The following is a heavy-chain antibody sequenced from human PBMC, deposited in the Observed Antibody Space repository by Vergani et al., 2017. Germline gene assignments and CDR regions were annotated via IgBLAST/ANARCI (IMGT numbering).Heavy chain of an antibody. CDR1: GFTFSSYG. D-gene: IGHD3-3*01. CDR3: AKGGITIFGVVDIPFDY. Sequence: QVQLVESGGGVVQPGRSLRLSCAASGFTFSSYGMHWVRQAPGKGLEWVAVISYDGSNKYYADSVKGRFTIARDNSKNTLYLQMNSLRAEDTAVYYCAKGGITIFGVVDIPFDYWGQRTLVTVSS. V-gene: IGHV3-30*18. J-gene: IGHJ4*02. CDR2: ISYDGSNK.